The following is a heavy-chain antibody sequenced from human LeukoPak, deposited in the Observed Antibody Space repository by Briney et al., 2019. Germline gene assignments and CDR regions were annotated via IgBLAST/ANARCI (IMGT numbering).Heavy chain of an antibody. V-gene: IGHV3-21*05. Sequence: PGGSLRHSCAASGFTFSSYAMSWVRQAPGKGLDWVSYIISSSSSIYYADSVQGRFTISRDNAKTSLYLQMNSLRAEDTAVYYCVRDFSYFFDYWGQGTLVTVSS. CDR2: IISSSSSI. D-gene: IGHD5-18*01. CDR1: GFTFSSYA. J-gene: IGHJ4*02. CDR3: VRDFSYFFDY.